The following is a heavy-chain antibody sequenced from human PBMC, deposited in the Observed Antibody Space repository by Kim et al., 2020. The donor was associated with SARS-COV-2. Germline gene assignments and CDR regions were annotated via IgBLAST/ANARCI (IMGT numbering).Heavy chain of an antibody. V-gene: IGHV3-74*01. Sequence: ADSVQGRFTISGDNAKNTLYLQMDSRIVKDTAVYYCTRDLSGDGDWYFDLWGRGTLVTVSS. CDR3: TRDLSGDGDWYFDL. J-gene: IGHJ2*01. D-gene: IGHD7-27*01.